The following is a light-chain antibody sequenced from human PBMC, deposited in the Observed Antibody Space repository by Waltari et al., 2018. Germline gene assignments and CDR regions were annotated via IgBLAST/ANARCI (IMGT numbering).Light chain of an antibody. CDR2: WAS. CDR1: QNLFDGPNNKNY. Sequence: DVVMTQSPASLAVTLGERATFNCKSSQNLFDGPNNKNYFGWYQQKPGQPPKLLIYWASTRESGVPDRFSGSGSGTDFTLTISSLQPEDVAVYYCQQYYSIPPTFGQGTKLEIK. V-gene: IGKV4-1*01. J-gene: IGKJ2*01. CDR3: QQYYSIPPT.